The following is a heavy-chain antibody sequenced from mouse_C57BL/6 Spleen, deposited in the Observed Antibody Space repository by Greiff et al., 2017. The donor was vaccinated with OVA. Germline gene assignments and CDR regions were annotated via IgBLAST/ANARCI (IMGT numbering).Heavy chain of an antibody. Sequence: VQLQQSGAELVKPGASVKLSCKASGYTFTSYWMQWVKQRPGQGLEWIGEIDPSDSYTNYNQKFKGKATLTVDTSSSTAYMQLSSLTSEDSAVYYCARYGSRNSYYAMDYWGQGTSVTVSS. CDR2: IDPSDSYT. CDR3: ARYGSRNSYYAMDY. CDR1: GYTFTSYW. V-gene: IGHV1-50*01. D-gene: IGHD1-1*01. J-gene: IGHJ4*01.